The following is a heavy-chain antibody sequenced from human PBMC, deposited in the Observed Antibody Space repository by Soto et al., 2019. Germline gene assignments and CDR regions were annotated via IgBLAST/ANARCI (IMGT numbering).Heavy chain of an antibody. V-gene: IGHV4-31*03. CDR3: ARGSPLSANCGGDCYLGYFDY. J-gene: IGHJ4*02. D-gene: IGHD2-21*02. CDR2: IYCSGST. CDR1: GGSISSGGYY. Sequence: LSLTCTVSGGSISSGGYYWSWIRQHPGKGLEWIGYIYCSGSTYYNPSLKSRVTISVDTSKNQFSLKLSSVTAADTAVYYCARGSPLSANCGGDCYLGYFDYWGQGTLVTVSS.